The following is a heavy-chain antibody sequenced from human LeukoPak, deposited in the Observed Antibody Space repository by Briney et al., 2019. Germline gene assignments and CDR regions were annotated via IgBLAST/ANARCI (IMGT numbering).Heavy chain of an antibody. CDR2: ISYDGSNK. D-gene: IGHD3-10*01. V-gene: IGHV3-30*03. CDR1: GFTFPTFG. Sequence: GGSLRLSCSGSGFTFPTFGMHWVRQAQGKGLEWVAVISYDGSNKYYADSVKGRFTISRDNSKNTLYLQMNSLRAEDTAVYYCARDRDDYGDYWGQGTLVTVSS. CDR3: ARDRDDYGDY. J-gene: IGHJ4*02.